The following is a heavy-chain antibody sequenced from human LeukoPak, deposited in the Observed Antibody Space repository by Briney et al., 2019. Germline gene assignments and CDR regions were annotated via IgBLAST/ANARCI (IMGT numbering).Heavy chain of an antibody. CDR1: GFTFSSYG. Sequence: GGSLRLSCAASGFTFSSYGMHWVRQAPGKGLEWVAVISYEGSNKYYADSVKGRFTISRDNSKNALYLQVNSLRAEDTAVYYCAKEEDSSWYGYYYYGMDVWGQGTTVTVSS. V-gene: IGHV3-30*18. CDR2: ISYEGSNK. J-gene: IGHJ6*02. D-gene: IGHD6-13*01. CDR3: AKEEDSSWYGYYYYGMDV.